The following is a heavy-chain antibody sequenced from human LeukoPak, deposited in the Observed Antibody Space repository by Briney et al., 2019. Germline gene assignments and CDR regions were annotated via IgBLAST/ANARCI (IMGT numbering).Heavy chain of an antibody. CDR3: AKRGDSSSWYRTFDY. CDR1: GFTFSSYA. V-gene: IGHV3-23*01. Sequence: GGSLRLSCAASGFTFSSYAMSWVRQAPGKGLEWVSAISGSGGSTYYADSVKGRFTISRDNSKNTLYLQMNSLRAEDTAVYYCAKRGDSSSWYRTFDYWGQGTLVTVSS. D-gene: IGHD6-13*01. J-gene: IGHJ4*02. CDR2: ISGSGGST.